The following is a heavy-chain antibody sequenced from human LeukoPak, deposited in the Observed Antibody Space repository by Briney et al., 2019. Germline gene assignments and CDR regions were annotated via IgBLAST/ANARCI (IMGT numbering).Heavy chain of an antibody. V-gene: IGHV3-7*01. Sequence: GGSLRLSCATSGFTFTTYWMNWVRQAPGKGLEWVANIKQDGSEKYYVDSVKGRFTISRDNARNSLYLQMNNLRADDTAVYYCARGGGYAWDYWGQGTLVTVSS. CDR1: GFTFTTYW. CDR3: ARGGGYAWDY. J-gene: IGHJ4*02. D-gene: IGHD5-12*01. CDR2: IKQDGSEK.